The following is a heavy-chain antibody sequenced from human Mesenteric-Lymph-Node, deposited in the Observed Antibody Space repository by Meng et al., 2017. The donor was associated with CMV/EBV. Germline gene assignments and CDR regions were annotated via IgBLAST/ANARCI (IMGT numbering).Heavy chain of an antibody. D-gene: IGHD3-22*01. Sequence: SETLSLTCTVSGGSISSYYWSWIRQPPEKGLEWIGYIYYSGSTNYNPSLKSRVTISVDTSRNQFSLRLNSVTAADTAVYYCAKYGSPYSFDPWGQGALVTVSS. V-gene: IGHV4-59*01. CDR1: GGSISSYY. J-gene: IGHJ5*02. CDR2: IYYSGST. CDR3: AKYGSPYSFDP.